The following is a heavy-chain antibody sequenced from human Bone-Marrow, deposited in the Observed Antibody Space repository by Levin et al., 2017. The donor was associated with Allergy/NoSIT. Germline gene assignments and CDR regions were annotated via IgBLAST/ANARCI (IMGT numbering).Heavy chain of an antibody. D-gene: IGHD1/OR15-1a*01. V-gene: IGHV3-30*03. J-gene: IGHJ6*02. Sequence: GESLKISCAATSRTFPFVDYAMHWVRQAPGAGLEWVAVISFDGRKIFYSESVEGRFVISRDNSGKTVSLQMNGLRPEDTAKYICARDFRNRRLTRAGYTRDFYAMDVWGHGTAVTVSS. CDR2: ISFDGRKI. CDR3: ARDFRNRRLTRAGYTRDFYAMDV. CDR1: SRTFPFVDYA.